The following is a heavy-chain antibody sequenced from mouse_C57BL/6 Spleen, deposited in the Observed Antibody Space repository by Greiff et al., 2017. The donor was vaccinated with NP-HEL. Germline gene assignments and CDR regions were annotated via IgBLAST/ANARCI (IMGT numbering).Heavy chain of an antibody. Sequence: EVQGVESGGGLVKPGGSLKLSCAASGFTFSDYGMHWVRQAPEKGLEWVAYISSGSSTIYYADTVKGRFTLSRDNAKNTLFLQMTSLRSEDTAMYYCARSTTVVEYFDVWGTGTTVTVSS. CDR3: ARSTTVVEYFDV. J-gene: IGHJ1*03. CDR2: ISSGSSTI. V-gene: IGHV5-17*01. D-gene: IGHD1-1*01. CDR1: GFTFSDYG.